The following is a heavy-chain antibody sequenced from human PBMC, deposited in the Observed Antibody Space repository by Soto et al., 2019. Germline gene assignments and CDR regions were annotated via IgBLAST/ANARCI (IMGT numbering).Heavy chain of an antibody. J-gene: IGHJ6*02. CDR2: IDPSDSYT. V-gene: IGHV5-10-1*01. CDR1: GYSFTSYW. D-gene: IGHD2-8*02. Sequence: ESLKISCKGSGYSFTSYWISWVRQMPGKGLEWMGRIDPSDSYTNYSPSFQGQVTISADKSISTAYLQWSSLKASDTAMYYCARQINGSGTDYYYGMDVWGQGTTVTVYS. CDR3: ARQINGSGTDYYYGMDV.